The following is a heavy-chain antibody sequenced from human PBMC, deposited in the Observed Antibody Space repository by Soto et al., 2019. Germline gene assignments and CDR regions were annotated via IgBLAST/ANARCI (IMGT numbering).Heavy chain of an antibody. D-gene: IGHD2-21*01. J-gene: IGHJ4*02. Sequence: GGSLRLSCAASGFTFTDSAIHWVRQASGKGPEWVGRIRNKVNTYATAYAASVKGRFTISRDDATGTTYLQMNSLKTEDTAVYYCSRRRDWTATDPLDYWGQGTLVTVS. CDR3: SRRRDWTATDPLDY. CDR1: GFTFTDSA. V-gene: IGHV3-73*01. CDR2: IRNKVNTYAT.